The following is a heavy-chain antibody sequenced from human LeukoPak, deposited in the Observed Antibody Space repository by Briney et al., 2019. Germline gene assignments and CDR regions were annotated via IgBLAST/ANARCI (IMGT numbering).Heavy chain of an antibody. V-gene: IGHV1-18*01. Sequence: VASVKVSCKASGYSFPSFGLSWVRQAPGQGLEWMGWISAYNGDTIYEQKFQGRVTVTTDTSTSTAYMELRGLRSDDTAVYYCARDYYDILTGYYNFDYWGQGTLVTVSS. CDR2: ISAYNGDT. D-gene: IGHD3-9*01. J-gene: IGHJ4*02. CDR3: ARDYYDILTGYYNFDY. CDR1: GYSFPSFG.